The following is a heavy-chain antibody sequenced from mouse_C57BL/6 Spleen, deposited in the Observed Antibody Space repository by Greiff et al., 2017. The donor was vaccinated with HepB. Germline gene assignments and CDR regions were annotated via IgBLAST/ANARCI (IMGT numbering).Heavy chain of an antibody. Sequence: VQLQQPGAELVRPGTSVKLSCQASGYTFTSYWMHWVKQRPGQGLEWIGVIDPSDSYTNYNQKFKGKATLTVDTSSSTAYMQLSSLTSEDSAVYYCARGNYYGNYGYAMDYWGQGTSVTVSS. CDR1: GYTFTSYW. CDR3: ARGNYYGNYGYAMDY. V-gene: IGHV1-59*01. CDR2: IDPSDSYT. D-gene: IGHD2-1*01. J-gene: IGHJ4*01.